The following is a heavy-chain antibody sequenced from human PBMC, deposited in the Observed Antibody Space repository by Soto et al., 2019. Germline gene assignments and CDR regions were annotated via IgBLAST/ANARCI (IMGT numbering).Heavy chain of an antibody. Sequence: SETLSLTCTVSGGSISSGGYYWSWIRQHPGKGLEWIGYIYYSGSTYYNPSLKSRVTISVDTSKNQFSLKLSSVTAADTAVYYCARDLSYLAYCSGGSCYSLGPGGFDPWGQGTLVTVSS. V-gene: IGHV4-31*03. CDR3: ARDLSYLAYCSGGSCYSLGPGGFDP. CDR2: IYYSGST. D-gene: IGHD2-15*01. CDR1: GGSISSGGYY. J-gene: IGHJ5*02.